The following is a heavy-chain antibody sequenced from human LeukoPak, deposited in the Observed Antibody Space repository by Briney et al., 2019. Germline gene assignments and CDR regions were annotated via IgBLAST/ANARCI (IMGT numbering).Heavy chain of an antibody. D-gene: IGHD1-7*01. J-gene: IGHJ4*02. Sequence: GGSLRLSCAASGFTFSDYSMDWVRQAPGKGLEWVSSVSSSSTFIAYADSVKGRFTISRDNAESSLYLQMNSVRAEDTAVYYCAREDDWNYEDYWGQGTLVTVSS. CDR3: AREDDWNYEDY. CDR2: VSSSSTFI. V-gene: IGHV3-21*06. CDR1: GFTFSDYS.